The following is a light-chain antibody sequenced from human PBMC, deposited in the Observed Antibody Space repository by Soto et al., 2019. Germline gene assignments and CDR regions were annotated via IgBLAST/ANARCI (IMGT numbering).Light chain of an antibody. CDR2: GAS. V-gene: IGKV3-20*01. CDR1: QSVSSSY. J-gene: IGKJ1*01. CDR3: QQYGSSPRT. Sequence: EFRSTQSPGSLSFSHGERGTLSCRASQSVSSSYLAWYQQKPGQAPTRLIYGASSRATGIPDRSSGSGSGTDFTLTISRLEPEDFSVYYCQQYGSSPRTFGQGTKVDIK.